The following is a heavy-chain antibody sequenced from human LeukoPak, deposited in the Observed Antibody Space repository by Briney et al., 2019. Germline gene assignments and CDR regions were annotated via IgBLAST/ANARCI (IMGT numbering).Heavy chain of an antibody. D-gene: IGHD4-17*01. CDR2: IYYSGST. V-gene: IGHV4-59*01. Sequence: PSETLSLTCTVSGGPISTYYWSWIRQPPGKGLEWIGYIYYSGSTSYNPSLKSRVTISVDTSKNQFSLKLSSVTAADTAVYYCAREQDSGDYRGDAFDIWGQGTMVTVSS. J-gene: IGHJ3*02. CDR1: GGPISTYY. CDR3: AREQDSGDYRGDAFDI.